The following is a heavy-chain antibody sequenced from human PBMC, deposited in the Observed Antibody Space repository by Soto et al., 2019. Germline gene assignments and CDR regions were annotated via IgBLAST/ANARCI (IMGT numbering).Heavy chain of an antibody. D-gene: IGHD3-22*01. J-gene: IGHJ4*02. CDR1: GFTFISYS. Sequence: PGGSLRLSCAASGFTFISYSMNWVRQAPGKGLEWVSSISSSSSYIYYADSVKGRFTISRDNAKNSLYLQMNSLRAEDTAVYYCARDSEGGYYYDSSGYYYFDYWGQGTLVTVSS. CDR3: ARDSEGGYYYDSSGYYYFDY. CDR2: ISSSSSYI. V-gene: IGHV3-21*01.